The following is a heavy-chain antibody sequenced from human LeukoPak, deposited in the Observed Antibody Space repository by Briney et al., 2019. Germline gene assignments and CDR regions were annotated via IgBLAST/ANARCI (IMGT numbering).Heavy chain of an antibody. CDR3: AKDWQLVLGYYYGMDV. J-gene: IGHJ6*02. D-gene: IGHD6-6*01. CDR2: ISGSGGST. CDR1: GFTFSSYA. Sequence: GASLRLSCAASGFTFSSYAMSWVRQAPGKGLEWVSAISGSGGSTYYADSVKGRFTISGDNSKNTLYLQMNSLRAEDTAVYYCAKDWQLVLGYYYGMDVWGQGTTVTVSS. V-gene: IGHV3-23*01.